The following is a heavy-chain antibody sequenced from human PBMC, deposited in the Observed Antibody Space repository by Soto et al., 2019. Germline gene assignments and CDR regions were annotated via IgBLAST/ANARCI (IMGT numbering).Heavy chain of an antibody. Sequence: EVQLVESGGGLVKPGGSLRLSCAASGFTFSSYNMNWVRQAPGKGLEWVSSISSSSSYIYYADSVKGRFTISRDNAKNSLYLQMNSLRAEDTAVYYCASHPRDSSGYWYYFDYWGQGTLVTVSS. D-gene: IGHD3-22*01. CDR3: ASHPRDSSGYWYYFDY. V-gene: IGHV3-21*01. CDR1: GFTFSSYN. CDR2: ISSSSSYI. J-gene: IGHJ4*02.